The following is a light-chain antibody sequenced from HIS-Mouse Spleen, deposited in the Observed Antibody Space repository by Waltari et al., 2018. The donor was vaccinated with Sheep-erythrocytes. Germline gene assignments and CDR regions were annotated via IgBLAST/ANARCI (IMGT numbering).Light chain of an antibody. V-gene: IGLV2-8*01. Sequence: QSALTQPPSASGSPGQSVTISCTGTSSDVGGSSHVSWYHQHPGKAPKLMIYEVSKRPSGVPDRFSGSKSGNTASLTVSGLQAEDEADYYCSSYAGSNNYVFGTGTKVTVL. CDR2: EVS. CDR1: SSDVGGSSH. CDR3: SSYAGSNNYV. J-gene: IGLJ1*01.